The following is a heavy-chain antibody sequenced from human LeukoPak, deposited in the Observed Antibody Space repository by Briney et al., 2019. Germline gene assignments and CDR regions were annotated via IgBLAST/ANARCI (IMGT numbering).Heavy chain of an antibody. D-gene: IGHD5-12*01. J-gene: IGHJ4*02. CDR2: ISSSGSTI. CDR1: GFTFSSYE. V-gene: IGHV3-48*03. Sequence: PGGSLRLSCAASGFTFSSYEMNWVRQAPGKWLEWVSYISSSGSTIYYADSVKGRFTISRDNAKNSLYLQMNSLRAEDTAVYYCARAASGYDYGLFDYWGQGTLVTVSS. CDR3: ARAASGYDYGLFDY.